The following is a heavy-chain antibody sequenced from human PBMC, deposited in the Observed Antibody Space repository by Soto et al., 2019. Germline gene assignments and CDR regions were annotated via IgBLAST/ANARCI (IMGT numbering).Heavy chain of an antibody. CDR2: INAGNGNT. J-gene: IGHJ6*02. D-gene: IGHD5-12*01. CDR1: GYTFTSYA. V-gene: IGHV1-3*01. Sequence: ASVKVSCKASGYTFTSYAMHWVRQAPGQRLEWMGWINAGNGNTKYSQKFQGRVTITRDTSASTAYMELSSLRSEDTAVYYCARATRVATILIRQYYGMDVWGQGTTVTVSS. CDR3: ARATRVATILIRQYYGMDV.